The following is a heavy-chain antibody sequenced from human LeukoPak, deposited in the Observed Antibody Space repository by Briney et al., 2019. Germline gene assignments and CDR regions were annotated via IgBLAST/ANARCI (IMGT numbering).Heavy chain of an antibody. CDR2: IKQDGSEK. CDR3: ARVVTAWSMDV. J-gene: IGHJ6*03. V-gene: IGHV3-7*01. D-gene: IGHD2-21*02. CDR1: GFTFSNYW. Sequence: GGSLRLSCEGSGFTFSNYWMGWVRQAPGKGLQWVANIKQDGSEKFYADSVKGRFTVSRDNAENSLFLQMNSLRAEDTALYYCARVVTAWSMDVWGKGTTVTVSS.